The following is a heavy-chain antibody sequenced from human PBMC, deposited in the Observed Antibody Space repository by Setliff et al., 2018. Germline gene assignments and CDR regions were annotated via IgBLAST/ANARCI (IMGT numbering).Heavy chain of an antibody. J-gene: IGHJ4*02. CDR2: ISAYNGHT. CDR3: VRLVRYCSKTACQRISGEEV. CDR1: GYNFAESI. D-gene: IGHD3-10*01. V-gene: IGHV1-18*01. Sequence: ASVKVSCKASGYNFAESIVSWVRQAPGQGLEWMGWISAYNGHTYSAQKFQARVTLTTDTSTNMAYMELRGLRSDDTAIYYCVRLVRYCSKTACQRISGEEVWGQGTRGTVSS.